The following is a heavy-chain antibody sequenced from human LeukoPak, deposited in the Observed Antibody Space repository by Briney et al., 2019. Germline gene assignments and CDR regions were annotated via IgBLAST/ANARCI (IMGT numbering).Heavy chain of an antibody. J-gene: IGHJ4*02. CDR3: AKDGGGYDTSGYYYGDY. CDR1: GFTFSSYG. CDR2: ISGSGGST. D-gene: IGHD3-22*01. Sequence: GGSLRLSCAASGFTFSSYGMSWVRQAPGKGLEWVSTISGSGGSTYYADSVKGRFTISRDNSKNTLYLQMNSLRAEDTAVYYCAKDGGGYDTSGYYYGDYWGQGTLVTVSS. V-gene: IGHV3-23*01.